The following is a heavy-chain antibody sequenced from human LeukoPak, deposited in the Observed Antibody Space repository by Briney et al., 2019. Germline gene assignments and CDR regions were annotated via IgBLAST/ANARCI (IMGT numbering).Heavy chain of an antibody. D-gene: IGHD6-19*01. V-gene: IGHV3-21*04. J-gene: IGHJ6*02. Sequence: GGSLRLSCTASGFTCSRYSLNWVRQAPGKGLEWVSSITSSNYIYYADSVKGRFTISRDNAKNSLYLQMNSLRAEDTAVYYCAKDSAQWLVRYYYYGMDVWGQGTTVTVSS. CDR2: ITSSNYI. CDR1: GFTCSRYS. CDR3: AKDSAQWLVRYYYYGMDV.